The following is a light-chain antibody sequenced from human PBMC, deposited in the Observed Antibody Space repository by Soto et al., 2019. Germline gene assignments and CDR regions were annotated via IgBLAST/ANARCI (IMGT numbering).Light chain of an antibody. CDR1: QNVYGN. CDR2: GVS. Sequence: VMTQSPATLSVSPGESATLSCRASQNVYGNLAWYQQKPGQSPRLLIYGVSSRATGIPDRFRGSGSGTEFTLTISSLQPDDFATYYCQQYNSYWTFGHGTKVDIK. J-gene: IGKJ1*01. CDR3: QQYNSYWT. V-gene: IGKV3-15*01.